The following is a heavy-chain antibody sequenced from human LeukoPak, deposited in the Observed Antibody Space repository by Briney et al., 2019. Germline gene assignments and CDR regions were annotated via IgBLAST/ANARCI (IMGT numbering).Heavy chain of an antibody. CDR1: GFTFSSYA. Sequence: GGSLRLSCAASGFTFSSYAMSWVRQTPGKGLEWVSVIVGSGGSTYYADSVKGRFTISRDISKNTLYLQMNSLRAEDTAMYYCARGNSGTTTFDFWGQGTMVTVSS. CDR2: IVGSGGST. V-gene: IGHV3-23*01. CDR3: ARGNSGTTTFDF. D-gene: IGHD3-10*01. J-gene: IGHJ4*02.